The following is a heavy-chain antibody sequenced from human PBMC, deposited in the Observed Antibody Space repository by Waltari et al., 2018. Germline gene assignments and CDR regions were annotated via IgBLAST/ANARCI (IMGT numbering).Heavy chain of an antibody. CDR2: MKRSAAGGAA. V-gene: IGHV3-15*01. CDR3: ITDPANAYVRWFDP. Sequence: EVQLVESGGGLVKPGGSLRLSCAASGFNCFDNWMTWVRKAPGEGRERVGRMKRSAAGGAAEYSAPVNGRFIISRDDSSSTLYLQMNSLKREDTAVYYCITDPANAYVRWFDPWGQGTLVTVSS. CDR1: GFNCFDNW. D-gene: IGHD2-2*01. J-gene: IGHJ5*02.